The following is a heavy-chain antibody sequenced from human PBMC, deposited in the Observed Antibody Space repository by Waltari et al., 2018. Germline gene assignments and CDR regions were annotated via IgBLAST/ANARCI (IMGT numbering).Heavy chain of an antibody. D-gene: IGHD3-22*01. CDR2: ISYNGRNI. J-gene: IGHJ6*02. CDR1: EFTFRSYA. V-gene: IGHV3-30*04. CDR3: ARDYCDRTNCHGMDV. Sequence: QVQLVESGGGVVQPGRSLRLSCEASEFTFRSYAMHWVRQAPGKWLEWVAVISYNGRNIYYGDSVKGRFTISRDNSKKTLYMQMNSLRAEDTAVYYCARDYCDRTNCHGMDVWGQGTTVTVSS.